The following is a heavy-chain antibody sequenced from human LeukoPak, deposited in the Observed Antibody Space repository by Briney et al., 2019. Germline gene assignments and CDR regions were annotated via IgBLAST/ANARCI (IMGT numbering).Heavy chain of an antibody. CDR2: IFYSGSA. V-gene: IGHV4-30-4*01. J-gene: IGHJ3*02. D-gene: IGHD3-16*01. CDR1: GGSINSGDYY. Sequence: SQTLSLTCTVSGGSINSGDYYWSWIRQPPGKGLESIGYIFYSGSASYNPSLKSRVTISLDTSKNQLSLKLTSVTAADTAVYYCARERLRFGERGAFDIWGQGTLFTVSS. CDR3: ARERLRFGERGAFDI.